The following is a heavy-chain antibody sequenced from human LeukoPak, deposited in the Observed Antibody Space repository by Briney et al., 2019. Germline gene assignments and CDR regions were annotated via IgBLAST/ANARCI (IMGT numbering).Heavy chain of an antibody. CDR3: ARDSVGAAQDPRGGLDY. J-gene: IGHJ4*02. CDR2: ITSSSSYI. D-gene: IGHD1-26*01. V-gene: IGHV3-21*01. CDR1: GFTFSNYS. Sequence: GGSLRLSCAASGFTFSNYSMNWVRQAPGKGLEWISSITSSSSYIYYADSVKGRFTISRDNAKNSPYLQMNSLRAEDTAVYYCARDSVGAAQDPRGGLDYWGQGTLVTVSS.